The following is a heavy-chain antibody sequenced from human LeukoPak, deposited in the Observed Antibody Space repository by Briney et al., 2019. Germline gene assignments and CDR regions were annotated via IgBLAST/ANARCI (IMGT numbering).Heavy chain of an antibody. V-gene: IGHV4-39*07. CDR3: ARVAKIAAAFDY. Sequence: SETPSLTCTVSGGSISSSSYYWGWIRQPPGKGLEWIGSIYYSGSTYYNPSLKSRVTISVDTSKNQFSLKLSSVTAADTAVYYCARVAKIAAAFDYWGQGTLVTVSS. D-gene: IGHD6-13*01. CDR1: GGSISSSSYY. J-gene: IGHJ4*02. CDR2: IYYSGST.